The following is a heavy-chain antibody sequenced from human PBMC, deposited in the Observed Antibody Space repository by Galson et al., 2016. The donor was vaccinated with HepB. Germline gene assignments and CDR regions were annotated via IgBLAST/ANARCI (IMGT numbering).Heavy chain of an antibody. CDR2: IYPNDSDT. J-gene: IGHJ3*01. D-gene: IGHD4-17*01. CDR1: GYTFNENW. CDR3: ARRMRAYGAFDF. V-gene: IGHV5-51*01. Sequence: QSGAEVTKPGESLKISCKASGYTFNENWIAWVRQMPGKGLEWMGIIYPNDSDTRYSPSFQGQVTISVDRSITTADLQWSSLQASDTAMYYCARRMRAYGAFDFWGQGTMVTVSS.